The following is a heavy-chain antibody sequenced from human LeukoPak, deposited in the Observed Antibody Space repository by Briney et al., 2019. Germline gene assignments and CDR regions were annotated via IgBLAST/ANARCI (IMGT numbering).Heavy chain of an antibody. CDR3: ARFRAVIDYLIDY. CDR2: INPNSGGT. Sequence: ASVKVSCKASGYTFTGYYMHWVRQAPGQGLEWMGRINPNSGGTNYAQKFQGRVTMTRDTSISTAYMELSRLRSDDTAVYYCARFRAVIDYLIDYWGQGTLVTVSS. CDR1: GYTFTGYY. D-gene: IGHD3-10*01. V-gene: IGHV1-2*06. J-gene: IGHJ4*02.